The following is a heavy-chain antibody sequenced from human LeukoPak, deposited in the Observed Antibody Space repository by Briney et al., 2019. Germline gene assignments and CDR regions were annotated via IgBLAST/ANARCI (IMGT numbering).Heavy chain of an antibody. Sequence: GGSLRLSCAASGFTFSSYNINWVRQAPGKGLEWVSYISSSSSTIYYADSVKGRFTISRDNSKSTLFLQMNSLRPEDTAVYYCAKRDNSFAFDVWCQGTMVAVSS. V-gene: IGHV3-48*01. CDR3: AKRDNSFAFDV. J-gene: IGHJ3*01. CDR2: ISSSSSTI. D-gene: IGHD1-14*01. CDR1: GFTFSSYN.